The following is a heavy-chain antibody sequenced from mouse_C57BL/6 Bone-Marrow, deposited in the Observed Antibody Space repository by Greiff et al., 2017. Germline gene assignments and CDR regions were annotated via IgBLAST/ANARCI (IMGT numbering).Heavy chain of an antibody. CDR3: DTYDYGFAY. V-gene: IGHV2-6*01. Sequence: VQLQQSGPGLVAPSQSLSITCTVSGFSLTSYGVDWVRQSPGKGLEWLGVIWGVGSTNYNSALKSRLSISKDNSKSQVFLKMNSLQTDDTAMYYCDTYDYGFAYWGQGTLVTVSA. CDR2: IWGVGST. D-gene: IGHD2-4*01. J-gene: IGHJ3*01. CDR1: GFSLTSYG.